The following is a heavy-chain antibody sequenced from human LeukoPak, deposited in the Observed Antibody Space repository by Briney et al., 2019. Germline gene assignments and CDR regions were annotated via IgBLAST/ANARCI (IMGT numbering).Heavy chain of an antibody. Sequence: GGSLRLSCAASGFTFDDHGMTWVRQVPGKGLEWVSNNWNGATTSYADSVKGRFTISRDNAKNSLYLQMNSLRAEDTAFYYCARLKINHGWKGGMDYWGQGTLVTVSS. J-gene: IGHJ4*02. V-gene: IGHV3-20*04. CDR1: GFTFDDHG. CDR2: NNWNGATT. D-gene: IGHD1-1*01. CDR3: ARLKINHGWKGGMDY.